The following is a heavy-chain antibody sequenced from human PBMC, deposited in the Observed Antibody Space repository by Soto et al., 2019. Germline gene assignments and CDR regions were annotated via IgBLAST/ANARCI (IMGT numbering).Heavy chain of an antibody. V-gene: IGHV2-5*01. J-gene: IGHJ4*02. CDR2: IYWNDDK. CDR3: ANGVPFVLTGPLVQ. Sequence: SGPTLVNPTQTLTLTCTFSGFSLSTSGVGVGWIRQPPGKALEWLALIYWNDDKRYSPSLKSRLTINKDTSKNQVVLTMTNMDPVDTATYYCANGVPFVLTGPLVQWGQGTLVTVSS. D-gene: IGHD3-9*01. CDR1: GFSLSTSGVG.